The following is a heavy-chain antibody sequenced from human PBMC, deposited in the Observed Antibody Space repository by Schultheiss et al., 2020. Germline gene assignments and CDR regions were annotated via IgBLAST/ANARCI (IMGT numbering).Heavy chain of an antibody. CDR3: AKSSSWQYYYGMDV. Sequence: ASVKVSCKASGYTFTSYAMNWVRQAPGQGLEWMGWINTNTGNPTYAQGFTGRFVFSLDTSVSTAYLQISSLKAEDTAVYYCAKSSSWQYYYGMDVWGQGTTVSVYS. D-gene: IGHD6-13*01. V-gene: IGHV7-4-1*02. J-gene: IGHJ6*02. CDR2: INTNTGNP. CDR1: GYTFTSYA.